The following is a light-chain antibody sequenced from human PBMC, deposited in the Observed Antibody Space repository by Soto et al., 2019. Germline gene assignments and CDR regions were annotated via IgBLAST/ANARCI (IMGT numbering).Light chain of an antibody. CDR3: LQDYNYPYT. Sequence: AIQMTQSPSSLSSSVGDRVTITCRTSQGIRNDLGWYQQKPGKAPKLLIYAASSLQSGVPSRFSGSGSGTDFTLTISSLQPEDFATYYCLQDYNYPYTFGQGTKLEIK. CDR1: QGIRND. CDR2: AAS. V-gene: IGKV1-6*01. J-gene: IGKJ2*01.